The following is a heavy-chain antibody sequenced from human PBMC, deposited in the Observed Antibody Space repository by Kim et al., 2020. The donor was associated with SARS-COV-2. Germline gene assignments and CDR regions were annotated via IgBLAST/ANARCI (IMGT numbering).Heavy chain of an antibody. J-gene: IGHJ4*02. CDR2: INHNSGGT. D-gene: IGHD3-22*01. Sequence: ASVKVSCKASGYTFTGYYMHWVRQAPGQGLEWMGWINHNSGGTNYAQKFQGRVTMTRETSISTAYMELSRLGSDDRAVYYCARAYYYDSSGYSWGQGTLVTVSS. CDR3: ARAYYYDSSGYS. CDR1: GYTFTGYY. V-gene: IGHV1-2*02.